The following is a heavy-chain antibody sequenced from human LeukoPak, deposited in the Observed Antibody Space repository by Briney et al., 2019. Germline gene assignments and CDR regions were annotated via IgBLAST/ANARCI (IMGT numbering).Heavy chain of an antibody. CDR3: ASRQWLGRGVDY. Sequence: PGGSLRLSCAASGFTVSSNYMSWVRQAPGKGLEWVSVIYSGGSTYYADSVKGRFTISRDNSKNTLYLQMNSLRTEDTAVYYCASRQWLGRGVDYWGQGTLVTVSS. CDR2: IYSGGST. CDR1: GFTVSSNY. J-gene: IGHJ4*02. D-gene: IGHD6-19*01. V-gene: IGHV3-53*01.